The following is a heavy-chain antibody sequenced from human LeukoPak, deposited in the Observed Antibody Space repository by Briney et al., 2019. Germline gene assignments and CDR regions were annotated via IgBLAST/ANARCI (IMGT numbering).Heavy chain of an antibody. CDR1: GFRFSEYW. CDR2: IKGDGSKK. Sequence: GGSLRLSCGASGFRFSEYWMTWVRQVPGKGLEWVANIKGDGSKKHYVDSTEGRFTISRDNAKNSLFLQMNSLRVEDTAIYYRVRDLNPSLGSGSYYDAFDIWGQGTMVTVSS. D-gene: IGHD1-26*01. J-gene: IGHJ3*02. CDR3: VRDLNPSLGSGSYYDAFDI. V-gene: IGHV3-7*01.